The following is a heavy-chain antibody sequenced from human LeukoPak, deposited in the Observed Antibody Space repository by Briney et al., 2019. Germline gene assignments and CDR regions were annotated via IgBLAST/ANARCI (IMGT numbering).Heavy chain of an antibody. V-gene: IGHV3-30*18. CDR2: ISYDGSNK. J-gene: IGHJ3*02. Sequence: GGSLRLSCAASGFTFSSYSMNWVRQAPGKGLEWVAVISYDGSNKYYADSVKGRFTISRDNSKNTLYLQMNSLRAEDTAVYYCAKVLRLDAFDIWGQGTMVTVSS. CDR1: GFTFSSYS. CDR3: AKVLRLDAFDI.